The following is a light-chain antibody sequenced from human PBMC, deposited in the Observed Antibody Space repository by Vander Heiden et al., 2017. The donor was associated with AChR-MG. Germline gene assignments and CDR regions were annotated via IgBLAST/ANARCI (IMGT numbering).Light chain of an antibody. CDR1: RGHSTHV. V-gene: IGLV4-60*03. CDR3: EEGDSNTWV. J-gene: IGLJ3*02. CDR2: LEGSGRY. Sequence: QPVLIQSSSASASLVSSATLPCTLGRGHSTHVITWHQQQPGTAPRNCMTLEGSGRYIKGSGVPTRFSGSGSGADRYLTISNRQPEDEADYYCEEGDSNTWVFGGGTKLTVL.